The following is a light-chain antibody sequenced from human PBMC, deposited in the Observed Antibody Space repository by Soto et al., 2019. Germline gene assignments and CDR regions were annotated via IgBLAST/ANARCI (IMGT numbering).Light chain of an antibody. J-gene: IGLJ1*01. CDR1: SSDVGGYNY. CDR2: EVS. V-gene: IGLV2-14*01. Sequence: QSALTQPASVPGSPGQSITISCTGTSSDVGGYNYVSWYQQHPGKAPKLMIYEVSNRPSGVSNRFSGSKSGNTASLTISGLQAEDEADSYCSSYTSTSILYVFGTPTQVTVL. CDR3: SSYTSTSILYV.